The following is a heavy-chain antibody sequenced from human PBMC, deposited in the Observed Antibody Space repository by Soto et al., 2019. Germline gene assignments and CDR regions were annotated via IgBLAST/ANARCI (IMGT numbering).Heavy chain of an antibody. J-gene: IGHJ5*02. CDR1: GGTFSSYA. CDR3: ARVSIRGYSSPLNWFDP. CDR2: IIPIFGTA. Sequence: QVQLVQSGAEVKKPGCSVKVSCKASGGTFSSYAISWVRQAPGQGREWMGGIIPIFGTANYAQKFQGRVTITADESTSTAYMELSSLRSEDTAVYYCARVSIRGYSSPLNWFDPWGQGTLVTVSS. V-gene: IGHV1-69*01. D-gene: IGHD6-13*01.